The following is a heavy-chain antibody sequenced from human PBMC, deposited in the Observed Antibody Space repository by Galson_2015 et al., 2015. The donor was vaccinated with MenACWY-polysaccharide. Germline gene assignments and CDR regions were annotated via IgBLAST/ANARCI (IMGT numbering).Heavy chain of an antibody. CDR3: ARDNGDNVYYYGSGSLTDV. V-gene: IGHV1-18*01. CDR2: ISAYNGNT. D-gene: IGHD3-10*01. J-gene: IGHJ6*02. CDR1: GYTFTSYG. Sequence: SVKVSCKASGYTFTSYGISWVRQAPGQGLEWMGWISAYNGNTNYAQKLQGRVTMTTDTSTSTAYMELRSLRSDDTAVYYCARDNGDNVYYYGSGSLTDVWGQGTTVTVSS.